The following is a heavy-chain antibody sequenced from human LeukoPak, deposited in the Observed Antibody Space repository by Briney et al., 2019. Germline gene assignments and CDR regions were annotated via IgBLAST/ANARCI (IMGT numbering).Heavy chain of an antibody. CDR2: IKQDGSEK. J-gene: IGHJ4*02. Sequence: PGGSLRLSCAASGFTFSSYWMSWVRQAPGKGLEWVATIKQDGSEKYYVDSVKGRFTISRDNAKNSLYLQMNSLRAEDTAVYYCARMDDILTGYYYFDYWGQGTLVTVSS. D-gene: IGHD3-9*01. CDR1: GFTFSSYW. CDR3: ARMDDILTGYYYFDY. V-gene: IGHV3-7*01.